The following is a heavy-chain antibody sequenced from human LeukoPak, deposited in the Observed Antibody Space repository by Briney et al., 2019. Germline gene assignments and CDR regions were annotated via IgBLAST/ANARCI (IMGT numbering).Heavy chain of an antibody. Sequence: GGSLRLSCVASRFSFSNSGMSWVRQPPGKGLEWVSAMSVSGGSTYYAASVKGRFTMSRDNSKNTLYLQMNSLRAEDTAVYYCARGVYAFDVWGQGTMVTVSS. CDR3: ARGVYAFDV. CDR2: MSVSGGST. CDR1: RFSFSNSG. J-gene: IGHJ3*01. V-gene: IGHV3-23*01. D-gene: IGHD6-6*01.